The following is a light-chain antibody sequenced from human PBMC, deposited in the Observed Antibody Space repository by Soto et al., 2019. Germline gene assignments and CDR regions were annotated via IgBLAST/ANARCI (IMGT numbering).Light chain of an antibody. CDR1: SSDVGGYNW. CDR2: EVT. CDR3: SSYTSRSTWV. J-gene: IGLJ3*02. Sequence: QSVLTQPASVSGSPGQSIIISCTGTSSDVGGYNWVSWYQQHPGKAPKLMIYEVTSRPSGVSNRFSASKSGNTASLTISGLQAEDEADYYCSSYTSRSTWVFDGGTKLTVL. V-gene: IGLV2-14*01.